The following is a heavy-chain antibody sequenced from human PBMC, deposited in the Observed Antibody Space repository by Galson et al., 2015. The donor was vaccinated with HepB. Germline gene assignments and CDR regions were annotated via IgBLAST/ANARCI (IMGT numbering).Heavy chain of an antibody. CDR1: GFTVSNEY. CDR2: IYSGGST. J-gene: IGHJ4*02. Sequence: SLRLSCAASGFTVSNEYMSWVRQVPGKGLEWVSVIYSGGSTYYGDSVKGRFTISRDKSKNTLYLHMNSLKAEDTAVYYCVRDVGGNPVGIDYWGQGTLVTVSS. V-gene: IGHV3-53*01. D-gene: IGHD4-23*01. CDR3: VRDVGGNPVGIDY.